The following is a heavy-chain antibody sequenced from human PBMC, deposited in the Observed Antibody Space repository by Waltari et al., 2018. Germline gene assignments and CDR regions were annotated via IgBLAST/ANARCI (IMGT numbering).Heavy chain of an antibody. J-gene: IGHJ4*02. Sequence: QVQLVESGGGVVQPGGSLRLSCEASGITLSRDGMHWVRQAPGKGLEWMAVISYDGKNTYYTDSVKGRFTISRDNSKNTLYLQMNSLRPEDTAVYYCAKSLETGATAFDYWGQGTLVIVSS. V-gene: IGHV3-30*18. CDR1: GITLSRDG. D-gene: IGHD1-26*01. CDR3: AKSLETGATAFDY. CDR2: ISYDGKNT.